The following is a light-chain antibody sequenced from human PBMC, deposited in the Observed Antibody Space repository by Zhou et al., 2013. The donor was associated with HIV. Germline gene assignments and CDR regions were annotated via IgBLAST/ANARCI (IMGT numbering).Light chain of an antibody. CDR2: AAS. J-gene: IGKJ1*01. CDR3: QQYNSYSWT. Sequence: DIQMTQSPSSLSASVGDRVTITCRASQSISSYLNWYQQKPGKAPKLLIYAASSLQSGVPSRFSGSGSGTDFTLTISSLQSDDFATYYCQQYNSYSWTFGQGTKVEFK. V-gene: IGKV1-39*01. CDR1: QSISSY.